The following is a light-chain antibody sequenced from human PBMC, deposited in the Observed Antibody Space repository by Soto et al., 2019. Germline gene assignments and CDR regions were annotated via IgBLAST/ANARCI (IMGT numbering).Light chain of an antibody. CDR3: SLYTSENTYV. CDR2: EAS. CDR1: STDFVSYNR. V-gene: IGLV2-18*01. J-gene: IGLJ1*01. Sequence: QSVLTQPPSVSGSPGQSVTISCTGTSTDFVSYNRVSWYQQPPGTAPKLIIYEASNRPSGVPDRFSGSKSGNTASPTISGLQAADEADYYCSLYTSENTYVFGTGTKVTVL.